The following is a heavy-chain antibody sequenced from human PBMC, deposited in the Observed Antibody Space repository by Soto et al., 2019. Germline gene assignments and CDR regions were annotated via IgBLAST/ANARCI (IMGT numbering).Heavy chain of an antibody. CDR3: ARDLNWGFYGDLMEYYLYY. CDR2: IYYSGCT. Sequence: QVQLQESGPGLVKPSETLSLTCTVSGGSISRYYWRWIRQPPGKGLACIGYIYYSGCTNYNPSLLSRVTISVDTSKNQFSLKLSSVTAADTAVYYCARDLNWGFYGDLMEYYLYYWGQVTLVTV. V-gene: IGHV4-59*01. J-gene: IGHJ4*02. CDR1: GGSISRYY. D-gene: IGHD4-17*01.